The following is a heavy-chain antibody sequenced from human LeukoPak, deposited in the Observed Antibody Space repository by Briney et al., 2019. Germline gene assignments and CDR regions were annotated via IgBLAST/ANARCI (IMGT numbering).Heavy chain of an antibody. CDR3: ARELGYSYGSFDY. CDR2: IIPIFGTA. V-gene: IGHV1-69*06. Sequence: SVKVSCKASGGTFSSYAISWVRQAPGQGLEWMGGIIPIFGTANYAQKFQGRVTITADKSTSTAYMELSSLRSEDTAVYYCARELGYSYGSFDYRGQGTLVTVSS. J-gene: IGHJ4*02. D-gene: IGHD5-18*01. CDR1: GGTFSSYA.